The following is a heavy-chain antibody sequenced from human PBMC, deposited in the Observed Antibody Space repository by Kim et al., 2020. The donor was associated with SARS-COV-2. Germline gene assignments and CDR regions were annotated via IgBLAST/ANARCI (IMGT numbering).Heavy chain of an antibody. J-gene: IGHJ2*01. CDR3: ARVATYGGNSVWYFDL. D-gene: IGHD5-12*01. Sequence: SLKSRVTISVDSPKHQFYLKLSSVTAADTAVYYCARVATYGGNSVWYFDLWGRGTLVTVSS. V-gene: IGHV4-39*01.